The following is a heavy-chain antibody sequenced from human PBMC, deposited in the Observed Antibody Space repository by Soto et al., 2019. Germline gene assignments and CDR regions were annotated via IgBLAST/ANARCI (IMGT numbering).Heavy chain of an antibody. CDR2: ISGSGGST. D-gene: IGHD2-2*01. CDR1: GFTFSSYA. Sequence: GGSLRLSCAASGFTFSSYAMSWVRQAPGKGLEWVSAISGSGGSTYYADSVKGRFTISRDNSKNTPYLQMNSMRAEDTDVYYCAKETTIVVVPAAMMEDYWGQGTLVTVSS. CDR3: AKETTIVVVPAAMMEDY. J-gene: IGHJ4*02. V-gene: IGHV3-23*01.